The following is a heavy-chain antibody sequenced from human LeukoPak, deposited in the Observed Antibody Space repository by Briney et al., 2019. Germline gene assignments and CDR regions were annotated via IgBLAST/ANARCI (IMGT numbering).Heavy chain of an antibody. CDR2: IYPGDSDT. J-gene: IGHJ4*02. CDR1: GYSFTSYW. Sequence: GESLKISCKGSGYSFTSYWIGWVRQMPGKGLEWMGIIYPGDSDTRYSPSFQGQVTISADKSISTAYLQWSSLKASDTAMYYCARLRGYCSGGSCYGPQASYFDYWGQGTLVTVSS. CDR3: ARLRGYCSGGSCYGPQASYFDY. D-gene: IGHD2-15*01. V-gene: IGHV5-51*01.